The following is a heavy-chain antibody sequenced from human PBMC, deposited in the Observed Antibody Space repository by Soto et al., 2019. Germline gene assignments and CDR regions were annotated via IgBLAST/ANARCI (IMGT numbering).Heavy chain of an antibody. CDR2: IYYSGST. D-gene: IGHD3-22*01. V-gene: IGHV4-30-4*01. CDR3: ARDLANYYDSSGYTGFDY. Sequence: PSETLSLTCTVSGGSISSGDYYWSWIRQPPGKGLEWIGYIYYSGSTYYNPSLKSRVTISVDTSKNQFSLKLSSVTAADTAVYYCARDLANYYDSSGYTGFDYWGQGTLVTVSS. J-gene: IGHJ4*02. CDR1: GGSISSGDYY.